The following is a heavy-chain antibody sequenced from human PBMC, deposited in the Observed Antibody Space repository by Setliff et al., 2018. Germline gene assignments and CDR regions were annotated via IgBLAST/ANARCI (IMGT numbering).Heavy chain of an antibody. Sequence: ASVKVPCKTSGYPFVGYYIYWMRQAPGQGPEWMGWIDPKSGRTKYAVKFQGRVTMTRDTSVNTIYMEVSSLTSDDTAMYYCAKQGDLAFDYWGQGTQVTVSS. D-gene: IGHD3-16*01. CDR1: GYPFVGYY. CDR3: AKQGDLAFDY. J-gene: IGHJ4*02. V-gene: IGHV1-2*02. CDR2: IDPKSGRT.